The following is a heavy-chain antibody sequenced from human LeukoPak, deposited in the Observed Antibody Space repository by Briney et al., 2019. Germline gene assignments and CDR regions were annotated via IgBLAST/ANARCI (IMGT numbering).Heavy chain of an antibody. D-gene: IGHD6-13*01. CDR1: GFTFSSYG. J-gene: IGHJ6*02. CDR3: AKDPRQQLVRYYGMDV. Sequence: GGSLRLSCAASGFTFSSYGMHWVRQAPGKGLEWVAVISYDGSNKYYADSVKGRFTISRDNSKNTLYLQMNSLRAEDTAVYYCAKDPRQQLVRYYGMDVWGQGTTVTVSS. CDR2: ISYDGSNK. V-gene: IGHV3-30*18.